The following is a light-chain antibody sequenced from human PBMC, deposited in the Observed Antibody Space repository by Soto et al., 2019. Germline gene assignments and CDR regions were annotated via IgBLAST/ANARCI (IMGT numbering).Light chain of an antibody. CDR2: GAS. V-gene: IGKV3-20*01. CDR3: RQYGA. CDR1: QSVSSSY. Sequence: EIVLTQSPGPLSLSPGERATLSCRASQSVSSSYLAWYQQKPGQAPRLLIYGASSRATGIPDRFSGSGSGTDFTLTISRLEPEDFAVYYCRQYGAFGQGTKVEIK. J-gene: IGKJ1*01.